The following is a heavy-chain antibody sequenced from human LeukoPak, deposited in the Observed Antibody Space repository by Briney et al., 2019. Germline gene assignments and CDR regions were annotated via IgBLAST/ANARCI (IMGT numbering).Heavy chain of an antibody. CDR3: ARWSSSIALSGYDY. J-gene: IGHJ4*02. CDR2: IKHDGSEK. Sequence: GESLRLSCSNSGFTFSNYWMSWVRQPPGKGLEWVASIKHDGSEKYYVDSVKGRFTISRDNAKNSLYLQMNSQRAEDTAVYYCARWSSSIALSGYDYWGQGTLVTVPS. V-gene: IGHV3-7*01. CDR1: GFTFSNYW. D-gene: IGHD6-6*01.